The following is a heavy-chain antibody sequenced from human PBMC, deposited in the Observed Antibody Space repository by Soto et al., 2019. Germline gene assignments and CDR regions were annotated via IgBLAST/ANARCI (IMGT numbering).Heavy chain of an antibody. CDR3: VSVVAIPGYPDN. Sequence: QVQLVQSGAEVRQPASSMKVSCKTSGGTFSSYAISWVRQAPGQGLEWMGGIVPIVDTSTYAQKFQGRVTITADESTSTVYMELSSLRSDDTAVYYCVSVVAIPGYPDNWGQGTLVTVSS. CDR2: IVPIVDTS. D-gene: IGHD5-12*01. CDR1: GGTFSSYA. V-gene: IGHV1-69*12. J-gene: IGHJ4*02.